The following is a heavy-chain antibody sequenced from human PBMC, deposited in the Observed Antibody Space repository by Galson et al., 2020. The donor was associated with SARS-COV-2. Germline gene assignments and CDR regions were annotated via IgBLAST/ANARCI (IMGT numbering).Heavy chain of an antibody. D-gene: IGHD3-10*01. J-gene: IGHJ3*02. CDR2: ISSIRNSI. CDR3: ARTGYFASGTYWDAFDI. CDR1: GFTFSGYS. Sequence: NSGGSLRLSCAASGFTFSGYSMNWVRQAPGKGLEWVSSISSIRNSIYYADSVKGRFTISRDNAKNSLYLQMNSLRAEDTAVYYCARTGYFASGTYWDAFDIWGQGTLVTVSS. V-gene: IGHV3-21*01.